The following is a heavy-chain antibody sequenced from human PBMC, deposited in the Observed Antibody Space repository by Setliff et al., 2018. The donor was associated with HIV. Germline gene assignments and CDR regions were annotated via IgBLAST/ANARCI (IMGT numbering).Heavy chain of an antibody. V-gene: IGHV4-61*05. D-gene: IGHD3-22*01. CDR1: GVSINRTDHY. CDR2: IYGSGST. Sequence: SETLSLTCSVSGVSINRTDHYWGWIRQSPGKRLEWIGYIYGSGSTNYNPSLKSRLTISIDMSKNQFSLKLNSVTAADTAVYYCARAGNDYYDSNGYYYVVDWFDSWGQGTLVTVSS. J-gene: IGHJ5*01. CDR3: ARAGNDYYDSNGYYYVVDWFDS.